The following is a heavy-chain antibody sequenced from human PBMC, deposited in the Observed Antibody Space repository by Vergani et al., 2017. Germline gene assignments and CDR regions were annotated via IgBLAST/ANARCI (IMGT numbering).Heavy chain of an antibody. D-gene: IGHD3-16*01. CDR2: IYNSGNG. CDR3: ASGKYYSXSTSHFRGRYFDV. CDR1: GDSIFSRSYY. J-gene: IGHJ2*01. V-gene: IGHV4-39*01. Sequence: QMQLQESGPGLVKASETLTLTCTVSGDSIFSRSYYWGWIRQPPGKGLEWIGSIYNSGNGDSSSSLKSRVTISADTSKNQFSLRLTSVTAADTAVYYCASGKYYSXSTSHFRGRYFDVWGRGTLVTVPS.